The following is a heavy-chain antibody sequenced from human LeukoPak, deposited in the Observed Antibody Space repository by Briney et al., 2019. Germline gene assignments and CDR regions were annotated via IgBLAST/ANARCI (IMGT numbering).Heavy chain of an antibody. CDR2: ISSSGSTI. J-gene: IGHJ4*02. CDR3: ARDSSITLFRGVKDY. CDR1: GFTFSSYE. V-gene: IGHV3-48*03. D-gene: IGHD3-10*01. Sequence: GGSLRLSCAASGFTFSSYEMNWVRQAPGKGLEWVSYISSSGSTIYYADSVKGRFTISRDNAKNSLYLQMNSLRAEDTAVYYCARDSSITLFRGVKDYWGQGTLVTVSS.